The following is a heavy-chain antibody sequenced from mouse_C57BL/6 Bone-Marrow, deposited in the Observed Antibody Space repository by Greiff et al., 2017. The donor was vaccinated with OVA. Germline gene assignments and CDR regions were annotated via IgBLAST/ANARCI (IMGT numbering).Heavy chain of an antibody. D-gene: IGHD2-4*01. CDR1: GYTFTSYW. Sequence: QLQQPGAELVMPGASVKLSCKASGYTFTSYWMHWVKQRPGQGLEWIGEIDPSDSYTNYNQKFKGKSTLTVDKSSSTAYMQLSSLTSEDSAVYYCAREGDYGVYYFDYWGQGTTLTVSS. J-gene: IGHJ2*01. CDR2: IDPSDSYT. CDR3: AREGDYGVYYFDY. V-gene: IGHV1-69*01.